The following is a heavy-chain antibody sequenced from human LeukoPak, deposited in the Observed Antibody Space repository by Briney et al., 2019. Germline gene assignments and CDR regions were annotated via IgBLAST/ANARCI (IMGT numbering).Heavy chain of an antibody. Sequence: PGGSLRLSCAASGFTFSSYEMIWVRQAPGKGLEWVSYISSSGSMIYYADSVKGRFTISRDNSQNTLYLQMNSLRAEDTAMYYCAREIGGGLHYFHSWGQGTPVTVSS. CDR3: AREIGGGLHYFHS. D-gene: IGHD1-26*01. CDR1: GFTFSSYE. CDR2: ISSSGSMI. V-gene: IGHV3-48*03. J-gene: IGHJ4*02.